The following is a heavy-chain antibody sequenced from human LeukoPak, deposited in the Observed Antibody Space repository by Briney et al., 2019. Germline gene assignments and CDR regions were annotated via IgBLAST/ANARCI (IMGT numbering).Heavy chain of an antibody. Sequence: ASVKVSCKASGYTFISYDINWVRQAPRQGLEGLGWMNPNNGKTGYAQKFQGRVTITRNTSISTAYMELSSLRSEDTAMYYCARGTLTTRIRAVLGYYMDVWGKGTTVTVSS. V-gene: IGHV1-8*03. CDR1: GYTFISYD. CDR2: MNPNNGKT. D-gene: IGHD4-17*01. CDR3: ARGTLTTRIRAVLGYYMDV. J-gene: IGHJ6*03.